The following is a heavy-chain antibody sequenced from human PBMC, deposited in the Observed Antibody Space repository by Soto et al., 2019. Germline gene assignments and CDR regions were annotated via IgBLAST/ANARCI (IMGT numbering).Heavy chain of an antibody. CDR2: ISSSSSTI. CDR3: ARDLRVVGYDILTGYYTPDV. Sequence: GGSLRLSCAASGFTFSSYSMNWVRQAPGKGLEWVSYISSSSSTIYYADSVKGRFTISRDNAKNSLYLQMNSLRDGDTAVYYCARDLRVVGYDILTGYYTPDVWGQGTTVTVSS. J-gene: IGHJ6*02. V-gene: IGHV3-48*02. CDR1: GFTFSSYS. D-gene: IGHD3-9*01.